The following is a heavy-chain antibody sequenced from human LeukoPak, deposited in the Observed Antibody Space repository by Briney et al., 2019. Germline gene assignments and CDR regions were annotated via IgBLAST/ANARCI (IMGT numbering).Heavy chain of an antibody. CDR1: GFTFSSYG. CDR2: ISYDGSNK. CDR3: ANSGSVSSW. V-gene: IGHV3-30*18. D-gene: IGHD6-13*01. J-gene: IGHJ4*02. Sequence: GGSLRLSCAASGFTFSSYGMHWVRQAPGKGLEWVAVISYDGSNKYYADSVKGRFTISRDDSKNTLYLQMNSLRAEDTAVYYCANSGSVSSWWGQGTLVTVSS.